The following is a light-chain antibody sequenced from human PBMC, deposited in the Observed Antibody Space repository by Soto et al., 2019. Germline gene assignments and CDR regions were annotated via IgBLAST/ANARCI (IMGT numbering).Light chain of an antibody. V-gene: IGKV1-8*01. CDR1: QGISSY. Sequence: AIRMTQSPSSLSASTGDRVTITCRASQGISSYLAWYQQKPGKAPKLLIYAASTLQSGVPSRFSGSGSGTDFTLTISCLQSEDFATYYCQQYYSYFPGFGQGTKVDIK. J-gene: IGKJ1*01. CDR2: AAS. CDR3: QQYYSYFPG.